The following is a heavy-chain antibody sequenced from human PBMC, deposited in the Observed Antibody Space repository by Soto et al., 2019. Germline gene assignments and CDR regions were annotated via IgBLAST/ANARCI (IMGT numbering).Heavy chain of an antibody. Sequence: SETLSPLCNVSGGSIYAYYWNWIRQSPGKGLGWVGYISDGGSTNYKRSLKRRATISVDTPTKHVSLKLTPVRAPGTAGYLFAGYCSNSVSSEYHYFALEVWGQGTTVTVSS. CDR2: ISDGGST. CDR3: AGYCSNSVSSEYHYFALEV. J-gene: IGHJ6*02. CDR1: GGSIYAYY. D-gene: IGHD2-2*01. V-gene: IGHV4-59*01.